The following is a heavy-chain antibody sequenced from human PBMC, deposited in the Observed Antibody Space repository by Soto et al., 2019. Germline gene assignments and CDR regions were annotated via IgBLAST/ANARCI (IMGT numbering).Heavy chain of an antibody. Sequence: PGGSLRLSCAVSGFTFSSYWMSWVREAPGEGLEWVATIKQDESEKYYVDSVKGRFTVSRDNAKNSLYLQMNSLRVEDTAVYYCARGDYFDRRFDYWGQGTLVTVSS. CDR1: GFTFSSYW. CDR3: ARGDYFDRRFDY. D-gene: IGHD3-22*01. J-gene: IGHJ4*02. CDR2: IKQDESEK. V-gene: IGHV3-7*03.